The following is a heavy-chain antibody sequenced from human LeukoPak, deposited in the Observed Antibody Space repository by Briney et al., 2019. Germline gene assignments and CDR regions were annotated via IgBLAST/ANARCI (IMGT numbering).Heavy chain of an antibody. V-gene: IGHV1-69-2*01. Sequence: ASVKISRKVSGYTFTDYYMHWVQQAPGKGLEWMGLVDPEDGETIYAEKFQGRVTITADTSTDTAYMELSSLRSEDTAVYYCATGLQDYYGSGSYYNVGKVWGQGTLVTVSS. CDR2: VDPEDGET. D-gene: IGHD3-10*01. CDR3: ATGLQDYYGSGSYYNVGKV. J-gene: IGHJ4*02. CDR1: GYTFTDYY.